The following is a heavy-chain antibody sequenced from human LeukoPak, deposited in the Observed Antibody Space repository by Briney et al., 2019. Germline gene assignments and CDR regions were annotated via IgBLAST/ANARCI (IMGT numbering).Heavy chain of an antibody. CDR1: GYTFTSYY. Sequence: ASVKVSCTTSGYTFTSYYIHWVRQAPGQGLEWMGIINPSSGATNYAQKFQGRVTMTRGTSTSTVYMELSSQRSEDTAVYYCARATNFYYYYGMDVWGQGTTVTVSS. V-gene: IGHV1-46*01. CDR3: ARATNFYYYYGMDV. D-gene: IGHD1-26*01. J-gene: IGHJ6*02. CDR2: INPSSGAT.